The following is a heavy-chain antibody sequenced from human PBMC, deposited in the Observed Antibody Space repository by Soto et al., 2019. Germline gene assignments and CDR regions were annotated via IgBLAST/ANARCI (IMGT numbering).Heavy chain of an antibody. V-gene: IGHV4-59*08. Sequence: SETLSLTCTVSGASISSYYWTWIRPPPGKGLEWIGYIYYSGSTNYNRSLKSLVTISVASARTQFFLKLSSVTAAVTAVYYWGNLDGYYHYMDDWGKGTPVTVSS. CDR3: GNLDGYYHYMDD. J-gene: IGHJ6*03. CDR2: IYYSGST. D-gene: IGHD6-13*01. CDR1: GASISSYY.